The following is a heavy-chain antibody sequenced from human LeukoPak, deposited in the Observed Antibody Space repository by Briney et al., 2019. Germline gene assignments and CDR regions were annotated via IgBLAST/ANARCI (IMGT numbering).Heavy chain of an antibody. J-gene: IGHJ4*02. CDR3: ARYGYDSSGYGA. D-gene: IGHD3-22*01. V-gene: IGHV4-38-2*01. Sequence: SETLSLTCAVSGYSISSGYYWGWIRQPPGKGLEWIGSIYHSGSTYYNPSLKSRVTISVDTSKNQFPLKLSSVTAADTAVYYCARYGYDSSGYGAWGQGTLVTVSS. CDR1: GYSISSGYY. CDR2: IYHSGST.